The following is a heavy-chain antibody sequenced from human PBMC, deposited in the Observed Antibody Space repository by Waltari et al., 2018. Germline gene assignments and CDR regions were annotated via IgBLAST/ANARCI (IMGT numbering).Heavy chain of an antibody. CDR2: ISGNSGSK. J-gene: IGHJ3*01. D-gene: IGHD1-1*01. Sequence: EVQLVESGGGLVQPGRSLRLSCAASGFIFGDYAMQWVRQVPGKGLEWVFGISGNSGSKAYAVAVRGRFSISRDNAKSSVYLEMSSLRPEDTALYYCAKDLDRGDDHNFDAFHVWGQGTLLTVSS. V-gene: IGHV3-9*01. CDR1: GFIFGDYA. CDR3: AKDLDRGDDHNFDAFHV.